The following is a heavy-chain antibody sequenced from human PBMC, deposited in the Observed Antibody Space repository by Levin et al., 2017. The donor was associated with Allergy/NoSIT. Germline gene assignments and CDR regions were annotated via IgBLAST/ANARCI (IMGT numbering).Heavy chain of an antibody. CDR3: ARRYYGLGSYYMDV. Sequence: GVSLRLSCAASGFTVSSNYMSWVRQAPGKGLEWVSLIYRGGTTYYADSVKGRFTISRDNSNNTLYLQMNSLRAEDTAVYYCARRYYGLGSYYMDVWGKGTTVTVAS. D-gene: IGHD3-10*01. CDR2: IYRGGTT. J-gene: IGHJ6*03. V-gene: IGHV3-66*01. CDR1: GFTVSSNY.